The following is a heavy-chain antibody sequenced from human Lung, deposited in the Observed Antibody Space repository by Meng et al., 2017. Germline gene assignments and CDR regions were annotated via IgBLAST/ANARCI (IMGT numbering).Heavy chain of an antibody. D-gene: IGHD6-13*01. CDR3: ARYVPNGSFWYFDF. V-gene: IGHV1-18*01. CDR1: GYIFTNYD. Sequence: HVHLVQSGADAKKPGASMKVSCKASGYIFTNYDISWVRQAPGQGLEWMGWISVKNGEAKYPQNFQGRVTMTTDTTTSTAYMELRSLTSDDTAVYYCARYVPNGSFWYFDFWGRGTLVTVSS. CDR2: ISVKNGEA. J-gene: IGHJ2*01.